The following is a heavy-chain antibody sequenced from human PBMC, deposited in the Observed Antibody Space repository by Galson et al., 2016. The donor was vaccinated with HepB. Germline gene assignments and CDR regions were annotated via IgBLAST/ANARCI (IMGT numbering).Heavy chain of an antibody. CDR1: GGSFSDYF. Sequence: ETLSLTCAVYGGSFSDYFWNWIRQPPGKGLELIAAINHSGSTTYHPSRQDRVTISVDTSKDQFSLTLTPVTAADTGFYFCARGLGRRQWLSLKALDYWGQGTLVTVSA. J-gene: IGHJ4*02. CDR2: INHSGST. CDR3: ARGLGRRQWLSLKALDY. D-gene: IGHD6-19*01. V-gene: IGHV4-34*01.